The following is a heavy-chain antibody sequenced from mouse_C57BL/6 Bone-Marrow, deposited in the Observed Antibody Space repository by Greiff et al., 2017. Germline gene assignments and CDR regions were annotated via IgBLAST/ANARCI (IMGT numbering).Heavy chain of an antibody. CDR1: GYTFTDYT. V-gene: IGHV1-78*01. CDR2: IYPRDGST. CDR3: AILYYYGFFDY. D-gene: IGHD1-1*01. J-gene: IGHJ2*01. Sequence: QVQLQQSDAELVKPGASVKISCKVSGYTFTDYTIHWMKQRPEQGLEWIGYIYPRDGSTKYNEKFKSKATLTADKSSSTAYMQLNSLTSEDSAVYFCAILYYYGFFDYWGQGTTLTVSS.